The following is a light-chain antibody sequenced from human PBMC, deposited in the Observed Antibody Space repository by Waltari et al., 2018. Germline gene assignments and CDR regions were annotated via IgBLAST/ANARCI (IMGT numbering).Light chain of an antibody. CDR3: MQSTKDPFT. V-gene: IGKV2D-29*02. CDR2: KVT. Sequence: DIVMTQTPLALPVTPGEPASISCRSSQSLLHSNGNTYLHWYRQKPGESPRLLIYKVTNRESGVPDRFSGSGSGTDFTLKISRVEPEDVGVYYCMQSTKDPFTFGPGTKLDIK. CDR1: QSLLHSNGNTY. J-gene: IGKJ3*01.